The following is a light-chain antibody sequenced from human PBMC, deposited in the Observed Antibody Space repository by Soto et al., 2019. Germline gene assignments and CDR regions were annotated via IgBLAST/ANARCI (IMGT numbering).Light chain of an antibody. CDR3: NSYTSSSTYL. CDR2: EVS. Sequence: QSVLTQPASVSGSPGQSITISCTGTSSDVGGYKYVSWFQQHPGKAPKLMIYEVSNRPSGVSDRFSGSKSGSTASLTISGLQTEDEADYYCNSYTSSSTYLFGTRTKLT. V-gene: IGLV2-14*01. J-gene: IGLJ1*01. CDR1: SSDVGGYKY.